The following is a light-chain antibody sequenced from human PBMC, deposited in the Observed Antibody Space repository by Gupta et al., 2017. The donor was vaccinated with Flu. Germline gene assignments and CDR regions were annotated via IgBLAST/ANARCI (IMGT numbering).Light chain of an antibody. V-gene: IGKV2-28*01. Sequence: IVMTQSPLSLPVTPGEPASISCRSSQSLQHSNGYNYLDWYLQKPGQSPQLLIFLGSNRASGVPDRFSGSGSGTDFTLKISRVEAEDVGVYYCMQALQTPTFGQGTKVELK. CDR1: QSLQHSNGYNY. CDR3: MQALQTPT. CDR2: LGS. J-gene: IGKJ1*01.